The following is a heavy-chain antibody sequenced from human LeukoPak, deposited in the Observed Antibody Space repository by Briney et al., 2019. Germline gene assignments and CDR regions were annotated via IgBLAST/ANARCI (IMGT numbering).Heavy chain of an antibody. CDR2: INSDGSST. V-gene: IGHV3-74*01. J-gene: IGHJ5*02. CDR1: GFTFSSYW. D-gene: IGHD3-10*01. CDR3: ARGASFGRGWFDP. Sequence: GGSLRLSCAASGFTFSSYWMHWVRQAPGKGLVWVSRINSDGSSTSYADSVKGRFTISRDNAKNTLYLQMNSLRAEDTAVYHCARGASFGRGWFDPWGQGTLVTVSS.